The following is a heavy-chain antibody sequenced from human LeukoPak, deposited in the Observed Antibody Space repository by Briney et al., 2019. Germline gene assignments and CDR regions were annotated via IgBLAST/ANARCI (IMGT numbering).Heavy chain of an antibody. CDR2: IYYSGST. Sequence: SETLSLTCTVSGGSISSYYWSWIRQPPGKGLEWIGYIYYSGSTNYNPSLKSRVTISVDTSKNQFSLKLSSATAADTAVYYCARDRARLAIPLPYRSDAFDIWGQGTMVTVSS. D-gene: IGHD6-19*01. CDR3: ARDRARLAIPLPYRSDAFDI. CDR1: GGSISSYY. J-gene: IGHJ3*02. V-gene: IGHV4-59*01.